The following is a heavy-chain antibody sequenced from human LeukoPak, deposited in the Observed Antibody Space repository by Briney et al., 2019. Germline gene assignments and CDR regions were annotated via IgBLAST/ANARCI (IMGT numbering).Heavy chain of an antibody. CDR3: ARDPPGIPGYFDY. Sequence: GGSLRLSCAAPGFTVSSNYMSWVRQAPGKGLEWVSVLYSAGSTYYADFVKGRFTISRDNSKNTLYLQMNRLTAEDTAVYYCARDPPGIPGYFDYWGQGTLVTVSS. D-gene: IGHD6-13*01. CDR1: GFTVSSNY. V-gene: IGHV3-53*01. CDR2: LYSAGST. J-gene: IGHJ4*02.